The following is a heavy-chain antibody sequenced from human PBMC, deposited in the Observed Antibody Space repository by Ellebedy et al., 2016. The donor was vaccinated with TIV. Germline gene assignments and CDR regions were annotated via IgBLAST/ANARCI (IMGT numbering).Heavy chain of an antibody. CDR2: IYYSGTT. Sequence: MPSETLSLTCTVSSGSMISDDHYWSWVRQPPGKGLEWIGYIYYSGTTYYNPSLKHRLTVSIDKSKGQVSLKLASVTAADTAVYYCARGGGDRPHALDVWGQGTMVTVSS. V-gene: IGHV4-30-4*01. J-gene: IGHJ3*01. CDR3: ARGGGDRPHALDV. D-gene: IGHD3-10*01. CDR1: SGSMISDDHY.